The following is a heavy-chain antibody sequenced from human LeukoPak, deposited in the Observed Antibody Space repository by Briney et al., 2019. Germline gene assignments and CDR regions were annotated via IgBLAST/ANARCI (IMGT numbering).Heavy chain of an antibody. CDR1: GFTFSSYA. CDR2: ISGSGGST. Sequence: GGSLRLSCAASGFTFSSYAMSWVRQAPGKGLEWVSAISGSGGSTYYADSVKGRFTISRDNSKNTLYLQMNSLRAEDTAVYYCARTTTTVTSANWFDPWGQGTLVTVSS. J-gene: IGHJ5*02. CDR3: ARTTTTVTSANWFDP. D-gene: IGHD4-17*01. V-gene: IGHV3-23*01.